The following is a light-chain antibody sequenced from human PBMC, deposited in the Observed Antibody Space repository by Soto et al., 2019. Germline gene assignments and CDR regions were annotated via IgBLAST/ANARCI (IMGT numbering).Light chain of an antibody. CDR1: QGIAGS. CDR2: AAS. V-gene: IGKV1-9*01. J-gene: IGKJ5*01. CDR3: QQLYIFPLT. Sequence: IRLTQSPSSLSASVGDRVAITCRASQGIAGSLAWYQQKQGKAPKLLMYAASTLQSGVPSRFSGGESGTEYTLTISSLQPEDSATYYCQQLYIFPLTFGQGTRLEIK.